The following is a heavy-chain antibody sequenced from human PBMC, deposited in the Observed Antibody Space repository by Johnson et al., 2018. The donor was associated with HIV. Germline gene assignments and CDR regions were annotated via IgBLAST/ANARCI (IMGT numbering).Heavy chain of an antibody. D-gene: IGHD2-21*02. J-gene: IGHJ3*02. Sequence: QVQLVESGGGVVQPGKSLRLSCAASGFTFSGYGMHWVRQAPGKGLEWVAVISYDGSNKYYADSVKGRFTISRDNAKNTLVLQMNSLRGEDTAVYYCTGDGPRDAFDIWGQGTVVIVSS. CDR3: TGDGPRDAFDI. V-gene: IGHV3-30*03. CDR1: GFTFSGYG. CDR2: ISYDGSNK.